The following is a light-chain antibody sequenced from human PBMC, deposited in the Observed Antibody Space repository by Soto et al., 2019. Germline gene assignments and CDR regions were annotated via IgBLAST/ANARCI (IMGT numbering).Light chain of an antibody. Sequence: EIVLTQSPATMSLSPGDRATLSYRASQSIGNSFAWYQQKRGQPPRLLIYDASSRATGIPARFSGSGSWTDFTLTISSIEPDDFAVYFCQQGTFGQGTKVEI. CDR3: QQGT. CDR1: QSIGNS. J-gene: IGKJ1*01. V-gene: IGKV3-11*01. CDR2: DAS.